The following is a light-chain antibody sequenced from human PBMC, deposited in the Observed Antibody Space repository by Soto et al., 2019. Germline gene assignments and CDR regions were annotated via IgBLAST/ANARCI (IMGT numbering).Light chain of an antibody. V-gene: IGKV3-11*01. CDR1: QSVSSY. CDR2: DAS. J-gene: IGKJ5*01. CDR3: QQRTKWPSST. Sequence: EIVLTQSPATLSLSPGERATLSCRASQSVSSYLAWYQQKPGQAPRLLIYDASNRATGIPARFSGSGSGTDFILTISSLEPEDFAVYYCQQRTKWPSSTFGQGTRLEIK.